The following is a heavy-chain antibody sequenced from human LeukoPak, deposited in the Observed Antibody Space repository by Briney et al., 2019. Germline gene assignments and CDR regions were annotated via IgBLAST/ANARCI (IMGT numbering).Heavy chain of an antibody. V-gene: IGHV4-31*03. J-gene: IGHJ4*02. D-gene: IGHD3-22*01. Sequence: SETLSLTCTVSGGSISSGSYYWSWISQHPGKGLEWIGYINYSGSTYYNPSLKSRVTTSVDTSKNQFSLKLDSVTAADTAVYYCARAKRMGYDTSGYYYGYFDHWGQGTLVTVSS. CDR3: ARAKRMGYDTSGYYYGYFDH. CDR1: GGSISSGSYY. CDR2: INYSGST.